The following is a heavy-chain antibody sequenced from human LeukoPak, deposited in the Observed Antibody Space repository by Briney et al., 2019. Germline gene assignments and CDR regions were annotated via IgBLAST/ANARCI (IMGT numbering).Heavy chain of an antibody. CDR3: ARDYGGSSPFDY. CDR1: GFSFSDYE. V-gene: IGHV3-48*03. D-gene: IGHD4-23*01. Sequence: GGSLRLSCAASGFSFSDYEMNWVRQAPGKGLEWLSHIDISGNTIHYADSVEGRFTISRDNAKNSVYLQMNSLRAEDTAVYYCARDYGGSSPFDYWGQGTLVTVSS. CDR2: IDISGNTI. J-gene: IGHJ4*02.